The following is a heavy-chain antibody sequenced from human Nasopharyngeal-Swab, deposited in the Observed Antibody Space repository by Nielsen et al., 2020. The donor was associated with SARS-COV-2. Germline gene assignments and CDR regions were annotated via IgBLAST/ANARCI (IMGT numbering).Heavy chain of an antibody. V-gene: IGHV3-49*04. CDR2: IRSKAYGGTT. Sequence: GGSLRLSCTAPGFTFDDYAMSWVRQAPGKGLEWVGFIRSKAYGGTTEYAASVKGRFTISRDDSKSIAYLQMNSLKTEDTAVYYCTFDSSGYYPHDAFDIWGQGTMVTVSS. D-gene: IGHD3-22*01. J-gene: IGHJ3*02. CDR1: GFTFDDYA. CDR3: TFDSSGYYPHDAFDI.